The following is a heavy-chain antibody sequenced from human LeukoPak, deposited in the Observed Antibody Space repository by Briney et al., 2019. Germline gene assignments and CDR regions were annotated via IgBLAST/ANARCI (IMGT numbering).Heavy chain of an antibody. CDR1: GGSISSYY. D-gene: IGHD3-9*01. V-gene: IGHV4-59*01. Sequence: PSETLSLTCTVSGGSISSYYWSWIRQPPGKGLEWIGYIYYSGSTNYNSSLKSRVTISVDTSKNQFSLKLSSVTAADTAVYYCARSPNFDWLSSPPRYFDCWGQGTLVTVSS. J-gene: IGHJ4*02. CDR2: IYYSGST. CDR3: ARSPNFDWLSSPPRYFDC.